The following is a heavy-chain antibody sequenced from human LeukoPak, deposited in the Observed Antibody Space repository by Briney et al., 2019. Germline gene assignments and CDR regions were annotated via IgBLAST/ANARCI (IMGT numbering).Heavy chain of an antibody. CDR1: GGTFSSYA. V-gene: IGHV1-69*04. J-gene: IGHJ4*02. Sequence: GASVKVSCKASGGTFSSYAISWVRQAPGQGLEWMGRIIPILGIANYAQKFQGRVTITADKSTSTAYMELSSLRSEDTVVYYCAREGTAMVIDYWGQGTLVTVSS. D-gene: IGHD5-18*01. CDR3: AREGTAMVIDY. CDR2: IIPILGIA.